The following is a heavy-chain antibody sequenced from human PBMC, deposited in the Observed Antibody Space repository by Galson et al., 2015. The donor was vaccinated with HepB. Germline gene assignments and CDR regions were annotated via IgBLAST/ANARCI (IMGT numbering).Heavy chain of an antibody. Sequence: ETLSLTCTVSGGSISSSSYYWGWIRQPPGKGLEWIGSIYYSGSTYYNPSLKSRVTISVDTSKNQFSLKLSSVTAADTAVYYCARDLITFGGVIVRLDYWGQGTLVTVSS. J-gene: IGHJ4*02. V-gene: IGHV4-39*07. CDR1: GGSISSSSYY. CDR2: IYYSGST. CDR3: ARDLITFGGVIVRLDY. D-gene: IGHD3-16*02.